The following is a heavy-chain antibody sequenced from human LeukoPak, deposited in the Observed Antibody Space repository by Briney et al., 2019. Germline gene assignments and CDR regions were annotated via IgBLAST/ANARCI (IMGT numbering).Heavy chain of an antibody. Sequence: GGSLRLSCAASGFTFSSYEMNWVRQAPGKGLEWVGRIRNKVNFYTTQYAASVKGRFTISRDDSKNSLYLQMNSLKTEDTAVYYCARGDSSGWGLDYWGLGTLVTVSS. D-gene: IGHD6-19*01. V-gene: IGHV3-72*01. CDR1: GFTFSSYE. CDR3: ARGDSSGWGLDY. J-gene: IGHJ4*02. CDR2: IRNKVNFYTT.